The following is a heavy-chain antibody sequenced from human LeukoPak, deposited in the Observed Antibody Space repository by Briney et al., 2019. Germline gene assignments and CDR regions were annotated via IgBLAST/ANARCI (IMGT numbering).Heavy chain of an antibody. J-gene: IGHJ6*03. V-gene: IGHV4-38-2*01. CDR3: ARVARVARDLDYYYYYMDV. Sequence: SETLSLTCAVSGYSINTGYSWGWIRQPPGKGLWWIGIVHYRGSTYYNPSLKSRVTISLDTSKNQFSLNLNSVAAADTAVYFCARVARVARDLDYYYYYMDVWGQGTTVTVSS. CDR1: GYSINTGYS. CDR2: VHYRGST. D-gene: IGHD3-10*01.